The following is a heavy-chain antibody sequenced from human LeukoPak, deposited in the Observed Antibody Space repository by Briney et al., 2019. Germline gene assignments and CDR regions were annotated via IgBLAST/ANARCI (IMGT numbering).Heavy chain of an antibody. D-gene: IGHD3-10*01. J-gene: IGHJ3*02. CDR1: GFTFSDYT. Sequence: GGSLRLSCAASGFTFSDYTMNWVRQAPGKGLEWVSAITSSSSYIYYADSVKGRFTISRDNAKNSLYLQMNSLRAEDTAVYYCALFYYGSGSYGTKPFNIWGQGTMVTVSS. V-gene: IGHV3-21*01. CDR2: ITSSSSYI. CDR3: ALFYYGSGSYGTKPFNI.